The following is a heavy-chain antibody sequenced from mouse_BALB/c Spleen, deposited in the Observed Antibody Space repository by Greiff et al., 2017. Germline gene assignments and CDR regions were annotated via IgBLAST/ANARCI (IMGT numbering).Heavy chain of an antibody. V-gene: IGHV5-6-5*01. CDR3: ARTGDYDWFAY. Sequence: EVKVVESGGGLVKPGGSLKLSCAASGFTFSSYAMSWVRQTPEKRLEWFAFISSGGSTYYPDSVKGRFTISRDNARNILYLRMSSLRSEDTAMYYCARTGDYDWFAYWGQGTLVTVSA. D-gene: IGHD2-4*01. J-gene: IGHJ3*01. CDR2: ISSGGST. CDR1: GFTFSSYA.